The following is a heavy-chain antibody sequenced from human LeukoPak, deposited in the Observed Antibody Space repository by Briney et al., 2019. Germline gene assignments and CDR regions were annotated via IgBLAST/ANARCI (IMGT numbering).Heavy chain of an antibody. CDR2: ISGSGGST. J-gene: IGHJ6*02. CDR3: AKDIVVVPAAIAFTYYYYGMDV. CDR1: GFTFSSYA. Sequence: SGGSLRLSCAASGFTFSSYAMSWVRQAPGKGLEWVSAISGSGGSTYYADSVKGRFTISRDNSKNTLYLQMNSLRAEDTAVYYCAKDIVVVPAAIAFTYYYYGMDVWGQGTTVTVSS. V-gene: IGHV3-23*01. D-gene: IGHD2-2*02.